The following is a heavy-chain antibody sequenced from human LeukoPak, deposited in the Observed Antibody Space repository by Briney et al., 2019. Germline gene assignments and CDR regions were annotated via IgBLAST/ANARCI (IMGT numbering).Heavy chain of an antibody. D-gene: IGHD6-19*01. V-gene: IGHV3-23*01. CDR3: AKEDGGSGWSSETYYLDY. CDR2: ISGSGGST. Sequence: GGSLRLSCAASGFTFSSYAMSWVRQAPGKGLEWVSAISGSGGSTYYADSVKGRFTISRDNSKNTLSLQMNSLRTEDTAVYYCAKEDGGSGWSSETYYLDYWGQGTLVTVSS. CDR1: GFTFSSYA. J-gene: IGHJ4*02.